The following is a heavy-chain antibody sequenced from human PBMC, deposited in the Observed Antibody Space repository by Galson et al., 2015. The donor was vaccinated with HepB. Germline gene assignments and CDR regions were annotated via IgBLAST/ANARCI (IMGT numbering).Heavy chain of an antibody. J-gene: IGHJ4*02. CDR1: GYSFSNYW. V-gene: IGHV5-51*03. D-gene: IGHD6-13*01. CDR2: IYPGDSDT. CDR3: ARCHDKDGIIAAAGVDF. Sequence: QSGAEVKKPGESLKISCKASGYSFSNYWLGWVRQMPGKGLEWKGLIYPGDSDTKYSPSFQGQVTISADKSISTAYLQWSSLKASDTAIYYCARCHDKDGIIAAAGVDFWGQGTLVTVAS.